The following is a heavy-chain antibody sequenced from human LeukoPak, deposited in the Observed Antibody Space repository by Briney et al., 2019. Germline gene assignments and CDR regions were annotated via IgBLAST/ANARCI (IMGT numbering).Heavy chain of an antibody. J-gene: IGHJ4*02. CDR2: IFYSGST. CDR1: GGSISSYY. Sequence: ASETLSLTCTVSGGSISSYYWSWIRQPPGKGLEWIGYIFYSGSTNYNPSLKSRVTISVDTSKNQFSLKLSSVTAADTAVYYCARGGTMTTVPLWGQGTLVTASS. D-gene: IGHD4-17*01. V-gene: IGHV4-59*08. CDR3: ARGGTMTTVPL.